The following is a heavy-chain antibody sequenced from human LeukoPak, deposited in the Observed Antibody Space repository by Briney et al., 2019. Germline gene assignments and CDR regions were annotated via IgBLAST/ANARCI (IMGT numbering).Heavy chain of an antibody. Sequence: PGRSLRLSCAASGFTFSAYGMHWVRQAPGKGLEWVAVVSFDGSNKYYADSVRGRFTISRDNPENTLYLQMNSLRAEDTAVYYCAKEKTGPYYFDYWSQGALVTVSS. CDR1: GFTFSAYG. V-gene: IGHV3-30*18. J-gene: IGHJ4*02. CDR3: AKEKTGPYYFDY. CDR2: VSFDGSNK. D-gene: IGHD7-27*01.